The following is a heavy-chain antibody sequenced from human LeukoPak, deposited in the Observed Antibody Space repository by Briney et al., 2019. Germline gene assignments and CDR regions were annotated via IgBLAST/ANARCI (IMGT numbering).Heavy chain of an antibody. J-gene: IGHJ4*02. CDR2: IYYSGST. CDR1: GGSIGSYY. D-gene: IGHD6-19*01. CDR3: ASFAVAGPQGFDY. V-gene: IGHV4-59*01. Sequence: SETLSLTCTVSGGSIGSYYRSWIRQPPGKGLEWIGYIYYSGSTNYNPSLKSRVTISVDTSKNQFSLKLSSVTAADTAVYYCASFAVAGPQGFDYWGQGTLVTVSS.